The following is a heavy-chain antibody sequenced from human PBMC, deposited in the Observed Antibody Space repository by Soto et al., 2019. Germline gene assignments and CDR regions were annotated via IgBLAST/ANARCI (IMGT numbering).Heavy chain of an antibody. J-gene: IGHJ4*02. Sequence: SETLSLTCAVSGGSISSSNWWSWVRQPPGKGLEWIGEIYHSGSTNYNPSLKSRVTISVDKSKNQFSLKLSSVTVADTAVYYCASASIGYCSSTSCYTRGFDYWGQGTLVTVSS. CDR2: IYHSGST. V-gene: IGHV4-4*02. CDR3: ASASIGYCSSTSCYTRGFDY. CDR1: GGSISSSNW. D-gene: IGHD2-2*02.